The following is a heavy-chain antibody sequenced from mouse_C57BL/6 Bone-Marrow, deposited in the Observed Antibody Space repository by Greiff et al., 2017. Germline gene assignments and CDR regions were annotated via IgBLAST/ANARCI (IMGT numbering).Heavy chain of an antibody. CDR2: IYPRDGSN. J-gene: IGHJ1*03. V-gene: IGHV1-78*01. Sequence: VQLQQSDAELVKPGASVKISCKVSGYTFTDHTIHWMKQRPEQGLEWIGYIYPRDGSNKYNEKFKGKATLTADKSSSTAYMQLNSLTSEDSAVYFCARRPYYYGSSYWYFDVWGTGTTVTVSS. CDR1: GYTFTDHT. D-gene: IGHD1-1*01. CDR3: ARRPYYYGSSYWYFDV.